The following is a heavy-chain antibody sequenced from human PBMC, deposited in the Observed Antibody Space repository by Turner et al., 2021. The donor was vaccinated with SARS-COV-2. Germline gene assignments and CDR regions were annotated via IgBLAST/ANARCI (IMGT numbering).Heavy chain of an antibody. Sequence: EVQLVESGGGLVQPGGSLRLSCAAAGFIVSSNYMSWVRQAPGKGLDWVSVIYSGGSTYYADSVKGRFTISRHNSKNTLYLQMNSLRAEDMAVYYCARDLVAYGMDVWGQGTTVTVSS. J-gene: IGHJ6*02. CDR1: GFIVSSNY. CDR3: ARDLVAYGMDV. D-gene: IGHD2-15*01. V-gene: IGHV3-53*04. CDR2: IYSGGST.